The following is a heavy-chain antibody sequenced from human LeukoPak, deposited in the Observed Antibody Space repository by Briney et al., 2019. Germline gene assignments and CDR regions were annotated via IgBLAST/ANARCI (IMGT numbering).Heavy chain of an antibody. CDR3: ASSPLGYCSGGSCYWFDP. CDR2: IYYSGST. Sequence: SQTLSLTCTVSGGSLSSYYWSWIRQPPGKGLEWIGYIYYSGSTNYNPSLKSRVTISVDTSKNQFSLKLSSVTAADTAVYYCASSPLGYCSGGSCYWFDPWGQGTLVTVSS. D-gene: IGHD2-15*01. J-gene: IGHJ5*02. V-gene: IGHV4-59*01. CDR1: GGSLSSYY.